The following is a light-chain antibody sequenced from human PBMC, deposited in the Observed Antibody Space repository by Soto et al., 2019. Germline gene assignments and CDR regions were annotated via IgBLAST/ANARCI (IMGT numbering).Light chain of an antibody. CDR2: AAS. CDR3: YQAHTFALI. CDR1: QGISSW. J-gene: IGKJ4*01. V-gene: IGKV1-12*01. Sequence: DIQMTQSPSSVSASVGDRVTISCRASQGISSWLAWYQQKPGKAPKLLIYAASSLQSGVPSRFSGSRSGTDRPLSISGLQTEGFATYFCYQAHTFALIFGGGTKVQIK.